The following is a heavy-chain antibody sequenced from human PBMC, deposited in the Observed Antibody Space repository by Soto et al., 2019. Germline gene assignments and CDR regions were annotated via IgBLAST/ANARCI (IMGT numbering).Heavy chain of an antibody. J-gene: IGHJ4*02. CDR1: GFTFSSYS. Sequence: PGGSLRLSCAASGFTFSSYSMNWVRQAPGKGLEWVSSISSSSSYIYYADSVKGRFTISRDNAKNSLYLQMNSLRAEDTAVYYCARGRGRLNSNFDYWGQGTLVTVSS. CDR2: ISSSSSYI. V-gene: IGHV3-21*01. D-gene: IGHD3-16*01. CDR3: ARGRGRLNSNFDY.